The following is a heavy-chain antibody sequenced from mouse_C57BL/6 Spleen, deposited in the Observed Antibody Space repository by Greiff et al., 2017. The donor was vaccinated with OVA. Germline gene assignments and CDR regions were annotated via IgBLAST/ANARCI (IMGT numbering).Heavy chain of an antibody. D-gene: IGHD3-3*01. CDR1: GFSFNTYA. Sequence: EVMLVESGGGLVQPKGSLKLSCAASGFSFNTYAMNWVRQAPGKGLEWVARIRSKSNNYATYYADSVKDRFTISRDDSESMLYLQMNNLKTEDTAMYYCVRHGDPFDCWGQGTTLTVSS. J-gene: IGHJ2*01. CDR2: IRSKSNNYAT. V-gene: IGHV10-1*01. CDR3: VRHGDPFDC.